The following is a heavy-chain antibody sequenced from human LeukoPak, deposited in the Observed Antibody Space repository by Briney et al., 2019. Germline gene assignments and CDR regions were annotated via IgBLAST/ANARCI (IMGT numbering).Heavy chain of an antibody. CDR1: GFTFSSYA. CDR2: ISGSGGST. CDR3: AKGYYDYVWGSYYFDY. V-gene: IGHV3-23*01. Sequence: GGSLRLSCAASGFTFSSYAMSWVRQAPGKGLEWVSAISGSGGSTYYADSVKGRFTISRGNSKNTLYLQMNSLRAEDTAVYYCAKGYYDYVWGSYYFDYWGQGILVTVSS. J-gene: IGHJ4*02. D-gene: IGHD3-16*01.